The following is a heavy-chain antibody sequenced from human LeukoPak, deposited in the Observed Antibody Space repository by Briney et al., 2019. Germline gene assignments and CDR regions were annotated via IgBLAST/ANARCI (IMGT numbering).Heavy chain of an antibody. Sequence: ASVRVSCKASGYTFTGYYMHWVRQAPGQGLEWMGRINPNSGGTNYAQKFQGRVTMTRDTSISTAYMELSRLRSDDTAVYYCARGIAAAGTVDGAFDIWGQGTMVTVSS. J-gene: IGHJ3*02. D-gene: IGHD6-13*01. V-gene: IGHV1-2*06. CDR3: ARGIAAAGTVDGAFDI. CDR1: GYTFTGYY. CDR2: INPNSGGT.